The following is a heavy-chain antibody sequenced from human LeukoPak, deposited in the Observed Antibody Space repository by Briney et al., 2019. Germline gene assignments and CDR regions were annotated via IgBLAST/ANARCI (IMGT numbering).Heavy chain of an antibody. V-gene: IGHV3-23*01. D-gene: IGHD3-22*01. CDR1: GFTFSSYA. CDR2: ISGGSGST. CDR3: AKHRFESGGYHSTD. Sequence: HSGGSLRLSCAASGFTFSSYAMSWVRQAPGKGLAWVSTISGGSGSTYCADSVKGRFTISRDNSKNTLYLQMNSLRDEDTAVYYCAKHRFESGGYHSTDWGQGTLVTVPS. J-gene: IGHJ4*02.